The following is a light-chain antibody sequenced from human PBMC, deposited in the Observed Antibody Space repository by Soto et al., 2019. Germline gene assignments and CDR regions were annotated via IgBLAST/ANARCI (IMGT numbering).Light chain of an antibody. Sequence: DVVMTQSPLSLPVTLGQPASISCRSSQSLVHSDGNTYLNWFQQRPGQSPRRLIYKVSNRDSGVPDRFSGSGSGTDFTLKISRVEAEDVGVYYCMQGILWPWTFGQGTKVEIK. V-gene: IGKV2-30*02. CDR2: KVS. CDR1: QSLVHSDGNTY. CDR3: MQGILWPWT. J-gene: IGKJ1*01.